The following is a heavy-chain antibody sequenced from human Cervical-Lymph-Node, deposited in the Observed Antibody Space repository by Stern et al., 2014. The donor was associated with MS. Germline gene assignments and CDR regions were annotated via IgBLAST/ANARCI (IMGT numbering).Heavy chain of an antibody. CDR2: ITWNSAIV. J-gene: IGHJ4*02. V-gene: IGHV3-9*01. D-gene: IGHD1-26*01. Sequence: MQLVQSGGGLVQPGRSLRLSCAASGFAFDEFDMHWVRQPPGKGLEWVSGITWNSAIVGYAGSVKGRFTISRDNAKNLLYLQMNDLRPEDTALYYCAKTSVGGFDDWGQGTLVTVSS. CDR3: AKTSVGGFDD. CDR1: GFAFDEFD.